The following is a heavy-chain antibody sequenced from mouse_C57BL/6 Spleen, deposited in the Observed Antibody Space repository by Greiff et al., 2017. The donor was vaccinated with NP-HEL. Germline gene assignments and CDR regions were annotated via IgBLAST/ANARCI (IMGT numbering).Heavy chain of an antibody. CDR3: ARGTTVVATPFAY. CDR2: INPGSGGT. V-gene: IGHV1-54*01. D-gene: IGHD1-1*01. CDR1: GYAFTNYL. Sequence: QVQLQQFGAELVRPGTSVKVSCKASGYAFTNYLIEWVKQRPGQGLEWIGVINPGSGGTNYNEKFKGKATLTADKSSSTAYMQLSSLTSEDSAVYFCARGTTVVATPFAYWGQGTLVTVSA. J-gene: IGHJ3*01.